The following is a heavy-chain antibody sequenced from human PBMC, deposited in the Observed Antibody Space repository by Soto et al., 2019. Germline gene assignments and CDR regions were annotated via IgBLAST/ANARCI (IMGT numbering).Heavy chain of an antibody. V-gene: IGHV4-34*01. CDR1: GGSFSGYY. J-gene: IGHJ2*01. CDR2: INHSGST. Sequence: QVQLQQWGAGLLKPSETLSLTCAVYGGSFSGYYWSWIRQPPRKGLEWIGEINHSGSTNYNPSLKSRVTISVDTSKNQFSLKLSSVTAADTAVYYCARPVYSGSSTHWYFDLWGRGTLVTVSS. CDR3: ARPVYSGSSTHWYFDL. D-gene: IGHD1-26*01.